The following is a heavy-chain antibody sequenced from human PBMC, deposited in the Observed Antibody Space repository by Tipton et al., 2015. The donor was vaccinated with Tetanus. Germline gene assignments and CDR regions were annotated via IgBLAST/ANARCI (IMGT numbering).Heavy chain of an antibody. CDR3: ARGVDRAKAGTD. Sequence: TLSLTCAVYGGSFSGYYWTWIRQPPGKGLEWIGEINHNGSTNYNPSLKSRVTISLDPSKNQFSLKLSSVTAADTAVYYCARGVDRAKAGTDWGQGTLVTVSS. D-gene: IGHD5-18*01. CDR1: GGSFSGYY. CDR2: INHNGST. J-gene: IGHJ4*02. V-gene: IGHV4-34*01.